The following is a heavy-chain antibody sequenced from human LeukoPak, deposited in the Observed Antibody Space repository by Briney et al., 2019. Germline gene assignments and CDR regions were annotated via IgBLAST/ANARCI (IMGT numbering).Heavy chain of an antibody. D-gene: IGHD3-22*01. CDR1: GYTFSRHG. Sequence: EASVKVSCKTSGYTFSRHGITWVRQAPGHGLEWMGWVSGYNGNTNYAQNVQGRVTMTTDTSTNTAYMELRSLRSDDTAVYYCAKDIHPGLDSGASCCFDYWGQGTPVTVSS. J-gene: IGHJ4*02. V-gene: IGHV1-18*01. CDR3: AKDIHPGLDSGASCCFDY. CDR2: VSGYNGNT.